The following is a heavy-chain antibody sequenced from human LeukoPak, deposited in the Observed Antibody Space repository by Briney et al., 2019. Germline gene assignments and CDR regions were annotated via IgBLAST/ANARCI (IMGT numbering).Heavy chain of an antibody. Sequence: PSDTLSLTCTVSGGSISGGDDYWTSIRQPPGKGLEWIGYIYYRGSTNYNPSLKSRVTISVDTSKTQVSLNLSSVTAADTAVYYCASDSSGYYYPYYWGQGTLVTVSS. CDR1: GGSISGGDDY. D-gene: IGHD3-22*01. CDR3: ASDSSGYYYPYY. CDR2: IYYRGST. V-gene: IGHV4-61*08. J-gene: IGHJ4*02.